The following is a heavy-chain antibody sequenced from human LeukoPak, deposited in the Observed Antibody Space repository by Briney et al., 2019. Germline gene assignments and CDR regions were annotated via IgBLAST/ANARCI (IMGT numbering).Heavy chain of an antibody. CDR1: GGTFSSYA. Sequence: GASVKVSCKASGGTFSSYAISWVRQAPGQGLEWMGGIIPIFGTANYAQKFQGRVTITADKSTSTAYMELSSLRSEDTAVYYCARAFVATILAHLDYYYYYMDVWGKGTTVTVSS. D-gene: IGHD5-12*01. CDR2: IIPIFGTA. CDR3: ARAFVATILAHLDYYYYYMDV. J-gene: IGHJ6*03. V-gene: IGHV1-69*06.